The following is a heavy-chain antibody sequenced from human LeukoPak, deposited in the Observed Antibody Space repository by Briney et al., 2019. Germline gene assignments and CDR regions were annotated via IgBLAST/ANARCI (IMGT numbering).Heavy chain of an antibody. D-gene: IGHD2-8*02. CDR3: ARDEGGVFDY. J-gene: IGHJ4*02. CDR2: ITNDGSSS. CDR1: GFTFSSSW. Sequence: GGSLRLSRAASGFTFSSSWMHWVRQAPGKGLVWVSRITNDGSSSSYADSVKGRFTISRDNAKNTLYLQMDSLRAEDTAVYYCARDEGGVFDYWGQGTLVTVSS. V-gene: IGHV3-74*01.